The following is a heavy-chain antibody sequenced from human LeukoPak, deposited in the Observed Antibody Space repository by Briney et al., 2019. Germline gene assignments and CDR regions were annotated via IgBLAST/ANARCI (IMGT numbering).Heavy chain of an antibody. D-gene: IGHD6-19*01. V-gene: IGHV4-34*01. CDR3: ARNIAVAGRGDYMDV. Sequence: SETLSLTCAVYGGSFSGYYWSWIRQPPGKGLEWIGEINHSGSTNYNPSLKSRVTISVDTSKNQFSLKLSSVTAADTAVYYCARNIAVAGRGDYMDVWGKGTTVTISS. CDR1: GGSFSGYY. CDR2: INHSGST. J-gene: IGHJ6*03.